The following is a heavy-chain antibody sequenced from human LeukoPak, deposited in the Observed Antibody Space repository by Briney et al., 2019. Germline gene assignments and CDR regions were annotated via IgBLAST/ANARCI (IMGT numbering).Heavy chain of an antibody. D-gene: IGHD4-17*01. V-gene: IGHV3-66*01. Sequence: GRSLRLSCAASGFTFSSYGMHWVRQAPGKGLEWVSVIYSGGSTYYADSVKGRFTISRDNSKNTLYLQMNSLRAEDTAVYYCARETYGADAFDIWGQGTMVTVSS. J-gene: IGHJ3*02. CDR1: GFTFSSYG. CDR2: IYSGGST. CDR3: ARETYGADAFDI.